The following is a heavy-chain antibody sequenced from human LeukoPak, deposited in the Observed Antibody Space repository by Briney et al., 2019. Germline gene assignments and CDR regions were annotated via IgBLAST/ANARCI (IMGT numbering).Heavy chain of an antibody. Sequence: GGSLRLSCAASGFTFSSYGMHWVRQAPGKGLEWVAFIRYDGSNKYYADSVKGRFTISRDNSKNTLYLQMNSLRAEDTAVYYCARVRVGYSSGHERAFDIWGQGTMVTVSS. CDR3: ARVRVGYSSGHERAFDI. CDR1: GFTFSSYG. CDR2: IRYDGSNK. J-gene: IGHJ3*02. D-gene: IGHD6-19*01. V-gene: IGHV3-30*02.